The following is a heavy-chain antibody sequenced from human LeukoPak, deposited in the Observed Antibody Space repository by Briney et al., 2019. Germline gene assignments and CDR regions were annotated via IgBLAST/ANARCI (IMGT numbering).Heavy chain of an antibody. CDR1: GYSISSGYY. CDR3: ARVELLWFGELSH. J-gene: IGHJ4*02. CDR2: IYHSGST. Sequence: SETLSLTCTVSGYSISSGYYWGWIRQPPGKGLEWIGSIYHSGSTYYNPSLKSRVTISVDTSKNQFSLKLSSVTAADTAVYYCARVELLWFGELSHWGQGTLVTVSS. D-gene: IGHD3-10*01. V-gene: IGHV4-38-2*02.